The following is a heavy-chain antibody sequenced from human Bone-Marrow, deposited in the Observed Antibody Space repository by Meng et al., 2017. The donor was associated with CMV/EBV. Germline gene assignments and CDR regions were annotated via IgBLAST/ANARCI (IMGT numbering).Heavy chain of an antibody. CDR1: GFTFTSSA. D-gene: IGHD3-16*01. CDR3: AADFGGCDNTRCHRSDH. CDR2: IVVDSGNT. Sequence: SVKVSCKASGFTFTSSAVQWVRQARGQRLEWIGWIVVDSGNTNYAQKFQERLTITRDMSTTTAYMELSSLRSEDTAVYYCAADFGGCDNTRCHRSDHWGQGTVVTVSS. V-gene: IGHV1-58*01. J-gene: IGHJ5*02.